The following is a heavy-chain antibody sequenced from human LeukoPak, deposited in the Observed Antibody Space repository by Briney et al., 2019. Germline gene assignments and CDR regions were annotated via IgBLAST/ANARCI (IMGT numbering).Heavy chain of an antibody. D-gene: IGHD3-16*02. CDR3: ATLGGVSYFDY. Sequence: GGSLRLSCAASGFTFSSYSMNWVRQAPGKGLEWVPYISSSSSTTYYADSVKGRFTISRDNAKNSLYLQMNSLRAEDTAVYYCATLGGVSYFDYWGQGTLVTVSS. CDR1: GFTFSSYS. V-gene: IGHV3-48*01. CDR2: ISSSSSTT. J-gene: IGHJ4*02.